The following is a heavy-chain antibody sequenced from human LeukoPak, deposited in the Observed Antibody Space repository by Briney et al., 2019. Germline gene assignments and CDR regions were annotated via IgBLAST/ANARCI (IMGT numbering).Heavy chain of an antibody. CDR1: GFTFSSYA. Sequence: PGGSLRLSCAASGFTFSSYAMSWVRQAPGKGLEWVSAISGSGGSTYYADSVKGRFTISRDNSKNTLYLQMGSLRAEDMAVYYCARGYYDSSGYYYVGYFQHWGQGTLVTVSS. V-gene: IGHV3-23*01. D-gene: IGHD3-22*01. J-gene: IGHJ1*01. CDR2: ISGSGGST. CDR3: ARGYYDSSGYYYVGYFQH.